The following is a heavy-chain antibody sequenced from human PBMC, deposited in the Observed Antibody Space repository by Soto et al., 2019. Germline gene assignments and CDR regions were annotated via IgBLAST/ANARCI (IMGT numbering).Heavy chain of an antibody. D-gene: IGHD6-13*01. Sequence: SETLSLTCTVSGGSVSSGSYYWSWIRQPPGKGLEWIGYIYYSGSTNYNPSLKSRVTISVDTSKNQFSLKLSSVTAADTAVYYCARARIAAAGSFDYWGQGTLVIVSS. V-gene: IGHV4-61*01. J-gene: IGHJ4*02. CDR2: IYYSGST. CDR3: ARARIAAAGSFDY. CDR1: GGSVSSGSYY.